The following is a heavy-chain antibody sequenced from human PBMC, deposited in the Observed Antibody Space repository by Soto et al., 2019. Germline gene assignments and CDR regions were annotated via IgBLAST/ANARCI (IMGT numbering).Heavy chain of an antibody. Sequence: GGSLRLSCEVSGFTFSSYWMSWVRQAPGKGLEWVANINEDESDKYYVDSVKGRFTISRDNAKNSLYLQMNSLRAEDTAVYYCGRDMGIYTNYVAYWGRGSLVTVSS. J-gene: IGHJ4*01. CDR2: INEDESDK. V-gene: IGHV3-7*01. CDR1: GFTFSSYW. D-gene: IGHD3-10*01. CDR3: GRDMGIYTNYVAY.